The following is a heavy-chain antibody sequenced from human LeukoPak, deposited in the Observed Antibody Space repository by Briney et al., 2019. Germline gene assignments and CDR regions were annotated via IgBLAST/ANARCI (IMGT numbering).Heavy chain of an antibody. D-gene: IGHD3-16*02. Sequence: NPSGTLSLSCTVPGGSISSNSYYCGWIRHPPGKGLEWIGSMYYTASTYYNPSLKCRVTISVDTSKNKVSLKLSSVTAADTAVYYCARHLRYSNFDYWGQGTLVTVSS. CDR1: GGSISSNSYY. J-gene: IGHJ4*02. CDR3: ARHLRYSNFDY. CDR2: MYYTAST. V-gene: IGHV4-39*01.